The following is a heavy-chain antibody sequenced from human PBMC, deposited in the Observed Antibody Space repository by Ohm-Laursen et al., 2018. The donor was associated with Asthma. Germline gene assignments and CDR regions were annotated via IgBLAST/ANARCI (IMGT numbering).Heavy chain of an antibody. J-gene: IGHJ4*02. CDR2: INPDGRET. CDR1: KFTFSNHW. D-gene: IGHD3-9*01. V-gene: IGHV3-7*03. CDR3: AKDINFGILTGYIDY. Sequence: SLRLSCAASKFTFSNHWMNWVRQAPGKGLEWVANINPDGRETRHVDSVKGRFTISRDNAKNSLYLQMNSLRAEDTALYYCAKDINFGILTGYIDYWGQGTLVTVSS.